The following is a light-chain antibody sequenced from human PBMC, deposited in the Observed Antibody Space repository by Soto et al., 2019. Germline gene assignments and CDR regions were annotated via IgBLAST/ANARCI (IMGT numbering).Light chain of an antibody. CDR1: ISDFGSYKF. V-gene: IGLV2-23*01. CDR3: FSFTSTNTRV. CDR2: ETS. Sequence: QSALTQPSSLSGSPGQSVTISCTGTISDFGSYKFVSWYQHHPGKVPKVIIYETSKRPSGVSDRFSGSKSGNTASLTISGLQAEDEADYYCFSFTSTNTRVFGSGTKVTVL. J-gene: IGLJ1*01.